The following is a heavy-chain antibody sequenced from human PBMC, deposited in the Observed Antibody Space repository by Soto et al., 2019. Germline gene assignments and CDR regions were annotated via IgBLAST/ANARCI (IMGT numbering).Heavy chain of an antibody. CDR3: ARDPSTRPYDFWCGSHFGYYGMDV. CDR1: GGTFSSYA. V-gene: IGHV1-69*01. J-gene: IGHJ6*02. D-gene: IGHD3-3*01. CDR2: IIPIFGTA. Sequence: QVQLVQSGAEVKKPGSSVKVSCKASGGTFSSYAISWVRQAPGQGLEWMGGIIPIFGTANYAQKFQGRVTITADESTSTAYMELSSLRSEDTAVYYCARDPSTRPYDFWCGSHFGYYGMDVWGQGTTVTVSS.